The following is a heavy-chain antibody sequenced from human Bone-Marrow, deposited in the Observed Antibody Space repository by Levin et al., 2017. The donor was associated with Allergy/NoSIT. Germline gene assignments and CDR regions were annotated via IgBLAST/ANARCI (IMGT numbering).Heavy chain of an antibody. CDR1: GFTFDDYG. CDR2: LNWNGAAA. D-gene: IGHD6-25*01. CDR3: ARRAAATVDWYFDL. V-gene: IGHV3-20*04. J-gene: IGHJ2*01. Sequence: SGGSLRLSCTASGFTFDDYGVAWVRQAPQKGLEWVSGLNWNGAAAGYADSVKGRFSISRDNAKKSLFLQMSSLRAEDTALYYCARRAAATVDWYFDLWGRGTLVTVSS.